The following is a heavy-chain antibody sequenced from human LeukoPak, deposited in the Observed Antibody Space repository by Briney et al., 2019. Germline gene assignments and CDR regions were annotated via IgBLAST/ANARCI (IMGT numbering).Heavy chain of an antibody. V-gene: IGHV4-39*01. CDR1: GGSISSSSYY. CDR2: IYYSGST. Sequence: PSETLSLTCTVSGGSISSSSYYWGWIRQPPGKGLEWIGSIYYSGSTYYNPSLKSRVTISVDTSKNQFSLKLSSVTAADTAVYYCARHRRSITGTLRAFDIWGQGTMVTVSS. J-gene: IGHJ3*02. D-gene: IGHD1-20*01. CDR3: ARHRRSITGTLRAFDI.